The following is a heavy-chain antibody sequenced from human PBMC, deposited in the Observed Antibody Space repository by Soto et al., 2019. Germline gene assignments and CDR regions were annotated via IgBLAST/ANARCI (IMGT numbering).Heavy chain of an antibody. CDR3: ARDPYCSSADCYPSALDY. V-gene: IGHV1-2*04. J-gene: IGHJ4*02. Sequence: ASVKVSCKASGYTFTAYYIHWVRQAPGQGLEWMGWINPNSGGTYYAQNFQGWVTMTRDTSISTVYVELDRLKSDDTAIYYCARDPYCSSADCYPSALDYWGQGTLVTVSS. CDR2: INPNSGGT. D-gene: IGHD2-2*01. CDR1: GYTFTAYY.